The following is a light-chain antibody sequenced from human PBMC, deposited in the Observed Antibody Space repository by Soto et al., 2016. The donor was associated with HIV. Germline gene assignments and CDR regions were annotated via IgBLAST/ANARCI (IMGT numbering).Light chain of an antibody. J-gene: IGKJ3*01. CDR2: AAS. Sequence: DIQLTQSPSVLSASVGDRATITCRASQGIRTYLAWYQQKPGKAPKLLIYAASTLQSRVPPRFSGSGSGTEFTLTISTLQPEDFATYYCQQVNSFPFTFGPGTTVDLK. CDR1: QGIRTY. V-gene: IGKV1-9*01. CDR3: QQVNSFPFT.